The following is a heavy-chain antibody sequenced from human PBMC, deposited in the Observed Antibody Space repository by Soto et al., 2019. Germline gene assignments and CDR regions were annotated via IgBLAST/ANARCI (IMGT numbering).Heavy chain of an antibody. V-gene: IGHV4-39*01. D-gene: IGHD2-21*02. CDR2: IYYSGST. CDR1: GGSISSSSFH. CDR3: ARRERAAGADWWFVP. Sequence: SETLSLTCTVSGGSISSSSFHWGWIRQPPGKGMEWIGSIYYSGSTYYSPSLKSRVTISVDTSKNQFSLKLCSLTAVDMAVFYCARRERAAGADWWFVPWGQGTLVTVS. J-gene: IGHJ5*02.